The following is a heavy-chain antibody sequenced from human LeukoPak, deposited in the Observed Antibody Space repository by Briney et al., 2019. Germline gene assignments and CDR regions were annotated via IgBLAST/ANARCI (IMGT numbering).Heavy chain of an antibody. CDR3: AKDARYSGSYPDAFDI. V-gene: IGHV3-21*01. CDR1: GFTFSSYS. CDR2: ISSSSSYI. Sequence: GGSLRLSCAASGFTFSSYSMNWVRQAPGKGLEWVSSISSSSSYIYYADSVKGRFTISRDNAKNSLYLQMNSLRAEDTAVYYCAKDARYSGSYPDAFDIWGQGTMVTVSS. J-gene: IGHJ3*02. D-gene: IGHD1-26*01.